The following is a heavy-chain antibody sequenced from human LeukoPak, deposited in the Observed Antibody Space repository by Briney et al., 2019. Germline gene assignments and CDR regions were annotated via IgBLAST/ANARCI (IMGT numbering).Heavy chain of an antibody. CDR1: GFTFSGSA. CDR2: IRSKANSYAT. V-gene: IGHV3-73*01. J-gene: IGHJ4*02. D-gene: IGHD5-12*01. CDR3: TRHSDIVATGVDY. Sequence: GGSLRLSCAASGFTFSGSAMHWVRQASGKGLEWVGRIRSKANSYATAYTASVKGRFTISRDDSKNTAYLQMNSLKTEDTAVYYCTRHSDIVATGVDYWGQGTLVTVSS.